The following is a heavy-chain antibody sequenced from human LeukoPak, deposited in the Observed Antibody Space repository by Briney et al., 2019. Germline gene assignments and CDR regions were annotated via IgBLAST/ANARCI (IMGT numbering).Heavy chain of an antibody. CDR1: GGPISSGDYY. J-gene: IGHJ3*02. D-gene: IGHD3-10*01. V-gene: IGHV4-30-4*08. CDR2: SYYSGST. CDR3: GRVIIENDFDI. Sequence: SQTLSLTCTVSGGPISSGDYYWSCIRQPPGKGLEWIGYSYYSGSTYYNPSLKSRVTISVDTSKNQFSLKLSTVTAADTAVYYCGRVIIENDFDIWGQGTMVTVSS.